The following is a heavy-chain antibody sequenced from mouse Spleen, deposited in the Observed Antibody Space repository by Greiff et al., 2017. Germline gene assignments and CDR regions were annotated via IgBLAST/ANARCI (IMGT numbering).Heavy chain of an antibody. V-gene: IGHV3-6*01. D-gene: IGHD3-3*01. CDR1: GYSITSGYY. J-gene: IGHJ2*01. CDR3: ARDGDC. CDR2: ISYDGSN. Sequence: DVKLQESGPGLVKPSQSLSLTCSVTGYSITSGYYWNWIRQFPGNKLEWMGYISYDGSNNYNPSLKNRISITRDTSKNQFFLKLNSVTTEDTATYYCARDGDCWGQGTTLTVSS.